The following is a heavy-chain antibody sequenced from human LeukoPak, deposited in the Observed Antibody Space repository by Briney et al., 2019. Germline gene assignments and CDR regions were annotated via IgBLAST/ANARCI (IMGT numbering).Heavy chain of an antibody. J-gene: IGHJ4*02. CDR3: AKRGGVIRVILVGFHKEAYYFDS. D-gene: IGHD2-8*02. CDR1: GFTFRSYW. Sequence: GGSLRLSCAASGFTFRSYWMSWVRQAPGKGLEWVANIKQDGSEKYYVDPVKGRFTISRDNAKNSLYLQMNSLRAEDTAVYFCAKRGGVIRVILVGFHKEAYYFDSWGQGALVTVSS. V-gene: IGHV3-7*01. CDR2: IKQDGSEK.